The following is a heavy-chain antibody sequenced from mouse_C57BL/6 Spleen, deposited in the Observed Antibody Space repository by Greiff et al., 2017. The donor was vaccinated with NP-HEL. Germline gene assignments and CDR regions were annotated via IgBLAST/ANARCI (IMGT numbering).Heavy chain of an antibody. CDR3: TRWGTTVVATGFDY. CDR2: IDPETGGT. D-gene: IGHD1-1*01. CDR1: GYTFTDYE. Sequence: VQLQQSGAELVRPGASVTLSCKASGYTFTDYEMHWVKQTPVHGLEWIGAIDPETGGTAYNQKFKGKAILTADKSSSTAYMELRSLTSEDSAGYYCTRWGTTVVATGFDYWGQGTTLTVSS. J-gene: IGHJ2*01. V-gene: IGHV1-15*01.